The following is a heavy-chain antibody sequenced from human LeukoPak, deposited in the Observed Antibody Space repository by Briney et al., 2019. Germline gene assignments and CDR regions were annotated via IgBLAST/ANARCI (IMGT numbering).Heavy chain of an antibody. CDR1: GFTFSSYA. Sequence: GGSLRLSCAASGFTFSSYAMSWVRQAPGKGQEWVSTIGDNGDSTYYADSVKGRFTISRDNSKNTLYLQMNSLRAEDTAVYYCARYDYGGNPNEYYFDYWGQGTLVTVSS. CDR2: IGDNGDST. CDR3: ARYDYGGNPNEYYFDY. V-gene: IGHV3-23*01. D-gene: IGHD4-23*01. J-gene: IGHJ4*02.